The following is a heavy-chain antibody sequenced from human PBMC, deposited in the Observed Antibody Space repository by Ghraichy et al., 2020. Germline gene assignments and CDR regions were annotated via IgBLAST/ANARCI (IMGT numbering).Heavy chain of an antibody. CDR3: ATNNVATYYDILTGHYFDY. V-gene: IGHV1-24*01. CDR2: FDPEDGET. J-gene: IGHJ4*02. CDR1: GYTLTELS. D-gene: IGHD3-9*01. Sequence: ASVKVSCKVSGYTLTELSMHWVRQAPGKGLEWMGGFDPEDGETIYAQKFQGRVTMTEDTSTDTAYMELSSLRSEDTAVYYCATNNVATYYDILTGHYFDYWGQGTLVTVSS.